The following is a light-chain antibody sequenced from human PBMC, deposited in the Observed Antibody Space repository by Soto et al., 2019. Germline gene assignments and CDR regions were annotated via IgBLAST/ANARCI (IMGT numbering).Light chain of an antibody. Sequence: EIVLTQSPATLSLSPGARATLSCRASQSVSSYLAWYQQHPGQAPRLLIYDASNRATGIPARFSGSGSGTDFTLTIRSLEPEDFAVYYCQQRSNWPLTFGGGTKVDIK. J-gene: IGKJ4*01. CDR3: QQRSNWPLT. CDR1: QSVSSY. V-gene: IGKV3-11*01. CDR2: DAS.